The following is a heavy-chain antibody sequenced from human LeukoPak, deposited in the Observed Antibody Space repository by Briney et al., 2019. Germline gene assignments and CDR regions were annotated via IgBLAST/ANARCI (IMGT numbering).Heavy chain of an antibody. CDR3: ARGPARISKGNWFDP. CDR1: GGTFSSYA. J-gene: IGHJ5*02. D-gene: IGHD2/OR15-2a*01. V-gene: IGHV1-69*13. Sequence: SVSLSCKASGGTFSSYAISWVRQAPGQGLEWMGGILPIFGTANSAQKFQGRVTITADGSTSTAYMEMSSLSAEDTAVYYCARGPARISKGNWFDPWGQGTLVTVSS. CDR2: ILPIFGTA.